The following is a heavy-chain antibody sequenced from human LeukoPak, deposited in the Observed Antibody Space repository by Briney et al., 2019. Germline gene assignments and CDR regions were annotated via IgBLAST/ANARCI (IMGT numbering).Heavy chain of an antibody. CDR1: GGSFSGYY. Sequence: PSETLSLTCAVYGGSFSGYYWSWIRQPPGKGLEWIGEINHSGGTNYNPSLKSRVTISVDTSKNQFSLKLSSVTAADTAVYYCARGLTPGYSSGWYWDYWGQGTLVTVSS. CDR3: ARGLTPGYSSGWYWDY. J-gene: IGHJ4*02. CDR2: INHSGGT. V-gene: IGHV4-34*01. D-gene: IGHD6-19*01.